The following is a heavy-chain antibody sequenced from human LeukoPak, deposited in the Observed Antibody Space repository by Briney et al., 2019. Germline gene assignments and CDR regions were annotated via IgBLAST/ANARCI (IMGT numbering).Heavy chain of an antibody. CDR1: GGSISSYY. Sequence: SETLSLTCTVSGGSISSYYGSWIRQPPGKGLERIGYIYYSGSTNYNPSLKSRVTISVDTSKNQFSLKLSSVTAADTAVYYCAREGYYYDSSGYSYYMDVWGKGTTVTVSS. CDR3: AREGYYYDSSGYSYYMDV. CDR2: IYYSGST. D-gene: IGHD3-22*01. V-gene: IGHV4-59*12. J-gene: IGHJ6*03.